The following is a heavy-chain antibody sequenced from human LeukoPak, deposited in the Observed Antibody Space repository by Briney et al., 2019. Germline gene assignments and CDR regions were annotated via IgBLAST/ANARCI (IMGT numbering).Heavy chain of an antibody. D-gene: IGHD2-15*01. J-gene: IGHJ6*03. CDR3: ARGAATLSLDYYYYMDV. CDR2: IIPIFGTA. Sequence: GPSVKVSCKVSGGTFSSYAISWVRQAPGQGLEWMGGIIPIFGTANYAQKFQGRVTITTDESTSTAYMELSSLRSEDTAVYYCARGAATLSLDYYYYMDVWGKGTTVTVSS. CDR1: GGTFSSYA. V-gene: IGHV1-69*05.